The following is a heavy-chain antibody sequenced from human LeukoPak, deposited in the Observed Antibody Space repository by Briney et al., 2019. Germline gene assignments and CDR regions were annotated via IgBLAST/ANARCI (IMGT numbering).Heavy chain of an antibody. D-gene: IGHD3-9*01. CDR3: VKGGAHYDTLTGYSGSFDY. J-gene: IGHJ4*02. Sequence: GGSLRLSCAASGFTFDDYDMHWVRQTPGKGLEWLSSINWSSGSIRYADSVKGRFTISRDNAKNSLYLQMNSLRAEDMALYYCVKGGAHYDTLTGYSGSFDYWGQGTLVTVSS. V-gene: IGHV3-9*03. CDR2: INWSSGSI. CDR1: GFTFDDYD.